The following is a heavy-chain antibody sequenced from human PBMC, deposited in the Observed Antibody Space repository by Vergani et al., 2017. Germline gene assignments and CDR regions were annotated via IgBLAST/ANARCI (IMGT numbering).Heavy chain of an antibody. CDR2: IKQDVSEE. D-gene: IGHD1-7*01. Sequence: EVQLVESGGGLVQPGRSLRLSCAASGFTFNRYWMSWVRQAPGKGLEWVANIKQDVSEEHYVDSVKGRFTISRDNAKNSLYLQMNSLRGEDTAVYYCARGNSLGSYWGQGTLVTVSS. V-gene: IGHV3-7*01. CDR1: GFTFNRYW. J-gene: IGHJ4*02. CDR3: ARGNSLGSY.